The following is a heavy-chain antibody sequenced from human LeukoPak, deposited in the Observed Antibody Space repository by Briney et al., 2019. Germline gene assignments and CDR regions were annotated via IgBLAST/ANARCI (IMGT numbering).Heavy chain of an antibody. CDR3: ARPMNTGGSGSHYRPLDY. D-gene: IGHD3-10*01. CDR1: GFTFSSYA. Sequence: PGGSLRLSCAASGFTFSSYAMHWVRQAPGKGLEWVAVISYDGSNKYYADSVKGRFTISRDNAQNSLYLQMNSLRAEDTAVYCCARPMNTGGSGSHYRPLDYWGQGTLVTVSS. V-gene: IGHV3-30-3*01. CDR2: ISYDGSNK. J-gene: IGHJ4*02.